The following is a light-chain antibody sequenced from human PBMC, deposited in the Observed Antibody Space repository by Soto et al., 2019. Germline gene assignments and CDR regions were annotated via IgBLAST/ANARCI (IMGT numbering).Light chain of an antibody. J-gene: IGKJ5*01. CDR1: QSISSY. CDR2: AAS. CDR3: QQSYSTPPIA. Sequence: DIQMTQSPSSLSGSVGDRVTITCGVSQSISSYLNWYQQKPGKAPKLLIYAASSLQSGVPSRFSGSGSGTDFTLTISSLQPEDFATYYCQQSYSTPPIALGQGTRLEIK. V-gene: IGKV1-39*01.